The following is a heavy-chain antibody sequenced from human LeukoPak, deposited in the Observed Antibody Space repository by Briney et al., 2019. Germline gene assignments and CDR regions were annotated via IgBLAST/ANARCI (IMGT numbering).Heavy chain of an antibody. D-gene: IGHD4-17*01. CDR1: GGSFSGYY. CDR3: ARGTHGDYHDY. CDR2: INHSGST. V-gene: IGHV4-34*01. J-gene: IGHJ4*02. Sequence: SETLSLTCAAYGGSFSGYYWSWIRQPPGKGLEWIGEINHSGSTNYNPSLKSRVTISVDTSKNQFSLKLSSVTAADTAVYYCARGTHGDYHDYWGQGTLVTVSS.